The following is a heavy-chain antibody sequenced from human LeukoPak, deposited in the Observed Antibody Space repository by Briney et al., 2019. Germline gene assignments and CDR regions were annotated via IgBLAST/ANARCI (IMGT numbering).Heavy chain of an antibody. CDR2: IKQDGSEK. J-gene: IGHJ6*02. CDR1: GFTFSSYW. D-gene: IGHD3-22*01. CDR3: ARARITMISSGMDV. Sequence: GGSLRLSCAASGFTFSSYWMSWVRQAPGKGLEWVANIKQDGSEKYYVDSVKGRFTISRDNAKNSLYLQMNSLRAEDTAVYYCARARITMISSGMDVWGQGTTVTASS. V-gene: IGHV3-7*01.